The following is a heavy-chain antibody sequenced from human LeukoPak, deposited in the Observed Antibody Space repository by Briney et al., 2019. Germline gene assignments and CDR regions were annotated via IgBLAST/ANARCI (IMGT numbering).Heavy chain of an antibody. D-gene: IGHD6-13*01. CDR1: GYSFTSYW. Sequence: GESLKISCKGSGYSFTSYWIGWVRQMPGKGLEWMGIIYPGDSDTRYSPSFQGQVTISADKSISTAYLQWSSLKASDTAMYYCARVGPKAAAAQGAFDIWGQGTMVTVSS. CDR3: ARVGPKAAAAQGAFDI. CDR2: IYPGDSDT. J-gene: IGHJ3*02. V-gene: IGHV5-51*01.